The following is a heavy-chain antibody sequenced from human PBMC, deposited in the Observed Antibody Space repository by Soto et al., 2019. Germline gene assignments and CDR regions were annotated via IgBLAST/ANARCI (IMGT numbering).Heavy chain of an antibody. V-gene: IGHV3-9*01. D-gene: IGHD5-12*01. CDR3: DRADSGLGLRPEFAC. J-gene: IGHJ5*01. CDR2: ITWNSGSV. CDR1: GFNFDDYA. Sequence: EVQLVESGGGLVKPGRSLGLSCVGSGFNFDDYAMHWVRQAPGKGLEWVSGITWNSGSVEYADSVKGRFTISRDNVKNSLDLQMSSVRAEDTAFYYCDRADSGLGLRPEFACWGQGTLVTVSS.